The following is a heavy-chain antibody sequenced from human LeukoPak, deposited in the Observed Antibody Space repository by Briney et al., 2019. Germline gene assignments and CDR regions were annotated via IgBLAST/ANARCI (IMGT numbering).Heavy chain of an antibody. D-gene: IGHD3-10*01. J-gene: IGHJ3*02. CDR1: GGSISSYY. CDR3: ARVGLTMVRGVIITDAFAI. CDR2: IYSSGST. Sequence: SETLSLTCTVSGGSISSYYWSWIRQPPGKGLEWIGCIYSSGSTNYNPSLKSRVTISVDTSKNQFSLKLSSVTAADTAVYYCARVGLTMVRGVIITDAFAIWGQGTMVTVSS. V-gene: IGHV4-59*01.